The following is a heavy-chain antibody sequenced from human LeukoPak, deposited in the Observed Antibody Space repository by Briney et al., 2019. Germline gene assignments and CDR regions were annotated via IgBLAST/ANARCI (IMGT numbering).Heavy chain of an antibody. CDR3: AKDMGAYYYDSSGYYYMPFDY. Sequence: GGSLRLSCAASGFTFSSYGMSWVRQAPGKGLEWVSAISGSGGSTYYADSVKGRFTISRDNSKNTLYLQMNSLRAEDTAVYYCAKDMGAYYYDSSGYYYMPFDYWGQGTLVTVSS. D-gene: IGHD3-22*01. J-gene: IGHJ4*02. CDR1: GFTFSSYG. V-gene: IGHV3-23*01. CDR2: ISGSGGST.